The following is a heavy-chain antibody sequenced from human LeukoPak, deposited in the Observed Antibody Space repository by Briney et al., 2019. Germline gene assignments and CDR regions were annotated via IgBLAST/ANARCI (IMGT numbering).Heavy chain of an antibody. J-gene: IGHJ3*02. CDR1: GGSISSGSYY. CDR3: ASSDYGDNAFDI. CDR2: IYTSGST. Sequence: SQTLSLTCTVSGGSISSGSYYWSWIRQPAGKGLEWIGRIYTSGSTNYNPPLKSRVTISVDTSKNQFSLKLSSVTAADTAVYYCASSDYGDNAFDIWGQGTMVTVSS. V-gene: IGHV4-61*02. D-gene: IGHD4-17*01.